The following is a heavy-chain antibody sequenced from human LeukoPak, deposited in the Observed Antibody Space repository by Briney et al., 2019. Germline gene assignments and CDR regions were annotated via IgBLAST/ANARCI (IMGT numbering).Heavy chain of an antibody. Sequence: SVKVSCKASGGTFSSNALSWVRQAPGQGLEWMGGIIPIYGTTNYAQKFQGRVTITADKSTSTAYMELSNLRSDDTAVYYCAREYDVDYMDVWGKGTTVTVSS. CDR3: AREYDVDYMDV. CDR1: GGTFSSNA. V-gene: IGHV1-69*06. CDR2: IIPIYGTT. D-gene: IGHD1-1*01. J-gene: IGHJ6*03.